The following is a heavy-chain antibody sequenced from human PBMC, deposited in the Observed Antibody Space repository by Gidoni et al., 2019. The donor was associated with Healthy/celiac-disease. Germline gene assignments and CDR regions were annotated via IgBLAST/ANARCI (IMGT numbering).Heavy chain of an antibody. Sequence: VQLVQSGAEVKKPGSSVKVACQASGGTFSSYAISWVRQAPGQGLEWMGGIIPIFVTANYAQKCQGRVTIPADESTSTAYMALSSLRSEDTAVYYCARDSYLGTNDNWFDPWGQGTLVTVSS. J-gene: IGHJ5*02. D-gene: IGHD2-8*01. CDR2: IIPIFVTA. CDR1: GGTFSSYA. CDR3: ARDSYLGTNDNWFDP. V-gene: IGHV1-69*01.